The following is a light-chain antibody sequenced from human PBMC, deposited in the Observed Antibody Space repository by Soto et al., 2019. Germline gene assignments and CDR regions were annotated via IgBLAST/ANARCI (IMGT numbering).Light chain of an antibody. CDR1: SSDVGSYNL. Sequence: QSALSQPASVSGSRGQSITMSCTGTSSDVGSYNLVSWYQQHPGKAPKLMIYEGSKRPSGVSNRFSGSKSGNTASLTISGLQAEDEADYYCCSYAGSRVFGGGTKLTVL. CDR2: EGS. J-gene: IGLJ3*02. V-gene: IGLV2-23*01. CDR3: CSYAGSRV.